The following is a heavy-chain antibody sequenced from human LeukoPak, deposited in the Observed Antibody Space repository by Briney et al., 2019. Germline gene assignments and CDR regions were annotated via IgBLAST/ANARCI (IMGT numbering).Heavy chain of an antibody. J-gene: IGHJ4*02. CDR1: GYTFTSYG. V-gene: IGHV1-18*01. Sequence: ASVKASCKASGYTFTSYGISWVRQAPGQGLEWMGWISAYNGNTNYAQKLQGRVTMTTDTSTSTAYMELRSLRSDDTAVYYCARWVPAGYSFDYWGQGTLVTVSS. CDR2: ISAYNGNT. CDR3: ARWVPAGYSFDY. D-gene: IGHD3-9*01.